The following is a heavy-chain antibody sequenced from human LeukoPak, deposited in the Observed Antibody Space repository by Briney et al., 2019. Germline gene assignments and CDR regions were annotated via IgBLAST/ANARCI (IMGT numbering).Heavy chain of an antibody. Sequence: GGSLRLSCAVSGITLSNYGMSWVRQAPGKGLEWVAGISDSGGRTNYADSVKGRFTISRDNPKSTLYLQMNSLRAEDTAVYFCAKRGVVIRVILVGFHKEAYYFDSWSQGAPVTVSS. CDR3: AKRGVVIRVILVGFHKEAYYFDS. J-gene: IGHJ4*02. CDR2: ISDSGGRT. CDR1: GITLSNYG. D-gene: IGHD3-22*01. V-gene: IGHV3-23*01.